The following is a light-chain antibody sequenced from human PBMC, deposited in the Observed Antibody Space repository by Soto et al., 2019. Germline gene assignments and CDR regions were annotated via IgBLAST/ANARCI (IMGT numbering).Light chain of an antibody. J-gene: IGLJ1*01. CDR2: EVR. CDR3: SAYTARITLV. CDR1: MRDVGAYNL. Sequence: QSVLAQPASVSGSAGQSITISCSGTMRDVGAYNLVSWYQQHPGTAPKLIIYEVRNRPSGISSRFSGSRSGNTASLTISGLQSEDEGDYYCSAYTARITLVFGAATKVTV. V-gene: IGLV2-14*01.